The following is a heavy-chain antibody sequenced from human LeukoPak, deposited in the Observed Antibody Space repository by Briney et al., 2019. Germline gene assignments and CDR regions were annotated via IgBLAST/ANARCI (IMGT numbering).Heavy chain of an antibody. D-gene: IGHD1-26*01. Sequence: GGSLRLSCAASGFTVSSNYMSWVRQAPGKGLEWVSAISGSGGSTYYADSVEGRFTISRDNSKNTLYLQMNSLRAEDTAVYYCAKEGGSSFDYWGQGTLVTVSS. CDR2: ISGSGGST. V-gene: IGHV3-23*01. CDR3: AKEGGSSFDY. J-gene: IGHJ4*02. CDR1: GFTVSSNY.